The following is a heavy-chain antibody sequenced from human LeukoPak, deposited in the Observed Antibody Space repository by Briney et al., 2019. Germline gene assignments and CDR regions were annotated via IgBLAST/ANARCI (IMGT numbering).Heavy chain of an antibody. CDR1: GGSISSTSYY. D-gene: IGHD3-10*01. V-gene: IGHV4-39*01. CDR3: ARGTFGEFADY. CDR2: IYYIGST. Sequence: SETLSLTCTVSGGSISSTSYYWGWIRQPPGKGLESIGSIYYIGSTYYNPSLRRRPTISVDTSKNQFSLKLRSVTAGDTAVYYCARGTFGEFADYWGQGTLVTVSS. J-gene: IGHJ4*02.